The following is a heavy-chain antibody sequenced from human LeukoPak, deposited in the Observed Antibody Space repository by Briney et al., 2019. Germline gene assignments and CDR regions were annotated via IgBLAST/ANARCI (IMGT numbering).Heavy chain of an antibody. V-gene: IGHV1-69*02. CDR3: ATRYSSGWYYFDC. CDR2: IITILGMA. CDR1: VGTLSSYT. D-gene: IGHD6-19*01. Sequence: SVKVSCAASVGTLSSYTISCVRQTPRQGLEWMGRIITILGMANYAQKFQGRVTTTAEKTTRTAYIELSSLRSEDTAVYYCATRYSSGWYYFDCWGQGTLVTV. J-gene: IGHJ4*02.